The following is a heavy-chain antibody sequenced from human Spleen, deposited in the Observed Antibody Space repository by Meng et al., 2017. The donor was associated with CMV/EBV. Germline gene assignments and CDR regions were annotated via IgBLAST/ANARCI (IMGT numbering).Heavy chain of an antibody. CDR2: ISSSRSYI. J-gene: IGHJ3*02. CDR3: ARERLYQPLWGDAFDM. CDR1: KFTFSTYT. V-gene: IGHV3-21*01. D-gene: IGHD2-2*01. Sequence: GESLKISCAASKFTFSTYTMHWVRQAPGKGLEWVSSISSSRSYIYHTDSVNGRFTISRDNARNSLYLQMNSLRAEDTAVYYCARERLYQPLWGDAFDMWGLGTMVTVSS.